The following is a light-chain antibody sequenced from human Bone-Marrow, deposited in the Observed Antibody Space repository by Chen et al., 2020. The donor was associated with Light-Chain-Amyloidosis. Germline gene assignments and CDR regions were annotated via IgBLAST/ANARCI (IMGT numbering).Light chain of an antibody. CDR2: DDS. J-gene: IGLJ3*02. CDR1: NIGSTS. V-gene: IGLV3-21*02. Sequence: SYVLTQPSSVSVAPGQTAPIAWGGNNIGSTSVHWYQQTPGQAPLLVVYDDSDRPSGIPERLSGSNAGNTATLTISRVEAGEEADYYCRVWERSSDRPVFGGGTKLTVL. CDR3: RVWERSSDRPV.